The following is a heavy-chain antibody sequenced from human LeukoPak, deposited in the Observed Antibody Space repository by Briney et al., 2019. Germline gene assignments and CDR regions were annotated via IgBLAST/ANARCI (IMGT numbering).Heavy chain of an antibody. J-gene: IGHJ4*02. D-gene: IGHD4-17*01. V-gene: IGHV3-23*01. CDR1: GFTFSSYA. Sequence: GASLRLSCAASGFTFSSYAMSWVRQAPGKGLEWVSAISGSGGSTYYADSVKGRFTISRDNSKNTLYLQMNSLRAEDTAVYYCAKADTMTTVTTGPFDYWGQGTLVTVSP. CDR2: ISGSGGST. CDR3: AKADTMTTVTTGPFDY.